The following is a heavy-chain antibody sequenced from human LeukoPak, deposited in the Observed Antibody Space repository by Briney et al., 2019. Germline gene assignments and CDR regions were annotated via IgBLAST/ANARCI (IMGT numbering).Heavy chain of an antibody. J-gene: IGHJ4*02. CDR1: GSTFSSYG. Sequence: GGSLRLSCAASGSTFSSYGMHWVRQAPGKGLEWVAVIWYDGSNKYYADSVKGRFTISRDNSKNTLYLQMNSLRAEDTAVYYCAKDNGDYLYYFDYWGQGTLVTVSS. CDR3: AKDNGDYLYYFDY. V-gene: IGHV3-33*06. D-gene: IGHD4-17*01. CDR2: IWYDGSNK.